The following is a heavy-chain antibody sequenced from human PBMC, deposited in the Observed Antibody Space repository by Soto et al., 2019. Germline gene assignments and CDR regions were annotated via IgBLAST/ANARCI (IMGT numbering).Heavy chain of an antibody. CDR1: GFTFASAS. CDR3: AKLTTS. J-gene: IGHJ5*02. V-gene: IGHV3-23*01. Sequence: GGSLRLSCETSGFTFASASMSWVRQAPGKGLEWVSSVTPSGDATYSADSVKGRFTISRDNSKNTLYLQMNSLRVEDTAVYYCAKLTTSWGQGTLVTVSS. CDR2: VTPSGDAT.